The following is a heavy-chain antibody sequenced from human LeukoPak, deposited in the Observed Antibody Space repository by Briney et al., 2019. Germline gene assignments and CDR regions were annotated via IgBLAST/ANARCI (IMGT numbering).Heavy chain of an antibody. CDR3: ARDCFSSTCSDY. V-gene: IGHV4-4*07. J-gene: IGHJ4*02. CDR2: IYTSGST. CDR1: GGSISGYY. Sequence: SETLSLTCTVYGGSISGYYWSWIRQPAGKGLEWIGRIYTSGSTNYNPSLKSRVTLSVDTSKNQFSLKLRSVNAADTAVYYCARDCFSSTCSDYWGQGTLVTVSS. D-gene: IGHD2-2*01.